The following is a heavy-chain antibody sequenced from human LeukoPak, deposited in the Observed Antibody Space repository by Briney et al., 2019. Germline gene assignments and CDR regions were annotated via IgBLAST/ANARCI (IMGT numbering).Heavy chain of an antibody. D-gene: IGHD4-23*01. Sequence: AGGSLRLSCAASGFTFGNEAMSWVRQAPERGLEWVSSISAGGGTTYYADSVKGRFTISRDNSNNTLFVQMNSLRAEDTAVYYCARHYDYGGNGFDPWGQGTLVTVSS. V-gene: IGHV3-23*01. J-gene: IGHJ5*02. CDR1: GFTFGNEA. CDR2: ISAGGGTT. CDR3: ARHYDYGGNGFDP.